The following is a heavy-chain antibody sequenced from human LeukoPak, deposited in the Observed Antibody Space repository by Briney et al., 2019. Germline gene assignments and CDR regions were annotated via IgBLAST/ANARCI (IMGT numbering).Heavy chain of an antibody. Sequence: ASVKVSCKASGYTFTSYDINWVRQATGQGLEWMGWISAYDGNTNYAQKLQGRVTMTTDTSTSTAYMELRSLRSDDTAVYYCASRAATDDAFDIWGQGTMVTVSS. D-gene: IGHD2-15*01. J-gene: IGHJ3*02. CDR3: ASRAATDDAFDI. CDR2: ISAYDGNT. CDR1: GYTFTSYD. V-gene: IGHV1-18*01.